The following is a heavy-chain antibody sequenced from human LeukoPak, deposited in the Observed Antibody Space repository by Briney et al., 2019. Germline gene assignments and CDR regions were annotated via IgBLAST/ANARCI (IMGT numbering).Heavy chain of an antibody. V-gene: IGHV3-48*03. CDR2: ISSSGSTI. CDR3: ARTVPDHDAFDI. D-gene: IGHD4-11*01. Sequence: GGSLRLSCAASGFTFSSYEVNWVHQAPGKGLEWVSYISSSGSTIYYADSVKGRFTISRDNAKNSLYLQMNSLRAEDTAVYYCARTVPDHDAFDIWGQGTMVTVSS. CDR1: GFTFSSYE. J-gene: IGHJ3*02.